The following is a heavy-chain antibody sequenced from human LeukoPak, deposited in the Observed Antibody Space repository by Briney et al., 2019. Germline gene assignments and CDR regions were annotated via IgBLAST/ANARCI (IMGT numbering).Heavy chain of an antibody. CDR2: IKSKSDGGTT. CDR3: IIGYSSLIDY. D-gene: IGHD6-13*01. J-gene: IGHJ4*02. CDR1: GFTFSNAW. V-gene: IGHV3-15*01. Sequence: GGSLRLSCAASGFTFSNAWMSWVRQAPGKGLEWVGRIKSKSDGGTTDYAAPVKGRFTISRDDSRSTLYLQMNSLETEDTAVYYCIIGYSSLIDYWGQGTLVTVSS.